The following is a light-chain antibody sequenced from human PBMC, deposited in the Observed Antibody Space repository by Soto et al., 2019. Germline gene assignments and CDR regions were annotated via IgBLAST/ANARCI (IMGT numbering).Light chain of an antibody. CDR3: QSYDSSLSGGV. CDR1: SSNIGAGYD. Sequence: QPVLTQPPSVSGAPGQRVTISCTGSSSNIGAGYDVHWYQQLPGTAPKLLIYGNSNRPSGVPDRFSGSKSGTSASLAITGLQDEDEADYYCQSYDSSLSGGVFGGGTKVTVL. V-gene: IGLV1-40*01. J-gene: IGLJ3*02. CDR2: GNS.